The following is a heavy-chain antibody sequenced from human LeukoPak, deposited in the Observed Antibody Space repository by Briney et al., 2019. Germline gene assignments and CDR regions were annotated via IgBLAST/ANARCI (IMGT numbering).Heavy chain of an antibody. V-gene: IGHV4-59*11. CDR1: GDSISSHY. CDR3: ARVREGRGYYGMDV. Sequence: SETLSLTCTVSGDSISSHYWTWIRQPPGKGLEWIGYIIDSGSTSYNPSLQSRVTISLDTSKNQFSLSLTSVTAADTAVYYCARVREGRGYYGMDVWGQGTTVTVSS. CDR2: IIDSGST. J-gene: IGHJ6*02.